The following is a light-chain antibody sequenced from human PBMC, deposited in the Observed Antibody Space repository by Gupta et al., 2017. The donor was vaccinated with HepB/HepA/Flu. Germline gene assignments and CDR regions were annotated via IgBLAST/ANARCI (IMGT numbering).Light chain of an antibody. V-gene: IGKV3-11*01. CDR3: QRRSDWPRT. J-gene: IGKJ5*01. CDR2: DGS. Sequence: EIVLTQSPAALSLSPGERATLSCRASQNIRSYLAWYQHNAGLAPRLLIYDGSNTATGIPIRFAGSASGTDFTLTISIRAPEDVAVYCSQRRSDWPRTFGQGTRLE. CDR1: QNIRSY.